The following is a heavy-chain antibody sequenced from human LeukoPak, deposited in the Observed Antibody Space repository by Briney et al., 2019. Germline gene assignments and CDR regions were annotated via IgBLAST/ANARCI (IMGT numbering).Heavy chain of an antibody. CDR3: AKDFWLYGSGSLAGGFDP. D-gene: IGHD3-10*01. CDR2: ISGSGGST. J-gene: IGHJ5*02. Sequence: PGGSLRLSCAASGFTFSSYAMSWVRQAPGKGLEWVSAISGSGGSTYYADSVKGRFTISRDNSKNTLYLQMNSLRAEDTAVYYCAKDFWLYGSGSLAGGFDPWGQGTLVTVSS. V-gene: IGHV3-23*01. CDR1: GFTFSSYA.